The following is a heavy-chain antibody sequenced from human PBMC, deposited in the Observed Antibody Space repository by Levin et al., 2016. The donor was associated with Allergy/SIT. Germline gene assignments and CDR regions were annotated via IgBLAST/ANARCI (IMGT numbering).Heavy chain of an antibody. J-gene: IGHJ5*02. CDR3: ARLRLGPQKWFDP. Sequence: WIRQPPGKGLVWVSRINSDGSSTSYADSVKGRFTISRDNAKNTLYLQMNSLRAEDTAVYYCARLRLGPQKWFDPWGQGTLVTVSS. CDR2: INSDGSST. D-gene: IGHD6-19*01. V-gene: IGHV3-74*01.